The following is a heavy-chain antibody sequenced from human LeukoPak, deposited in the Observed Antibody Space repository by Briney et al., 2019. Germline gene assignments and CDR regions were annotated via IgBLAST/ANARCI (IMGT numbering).Heavy chain of an antibody. V-gene: IGHV4-59*01. D-gene: IGHD1-26*01. CDR2: IYYSGST. J-gene: IGHJ3*02. CDR3: ARESVGGSYPDAFDI. Sequence: PSDTLSLTRTVSGGSISTYYWRWIRQPPAKALEEMVYIYYSGSTKYNPSLKSRVTISVDTSKNQFSLKLSSVTAADTAVYYCARESVGGSYPDAFDIWGQGTMVTVSS. CDR1: GGSISTYY.